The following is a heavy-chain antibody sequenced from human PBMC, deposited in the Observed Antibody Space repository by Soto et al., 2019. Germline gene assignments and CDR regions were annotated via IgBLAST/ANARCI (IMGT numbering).Heavy chain of an antibody. D-gene: IGHD3-10*01. CDR1: GGSISSSSYY. J-gene: IGHJ4*02. CDR2: IYYSGST. Sequence: PSETLSLTCTVSGGSISSSSYYWGWIRQPPGKGLEWIGSIYYSGSTYYNPSLKSRVTISVDTSKNQFSLKLSSVTAADTAVYYCASHTEGPYGSGSYYYHYWGQGTLVTVSS. V-gene: IGHV4-39*01. CDR3: ASHTEGPYGSGSYYYHY.